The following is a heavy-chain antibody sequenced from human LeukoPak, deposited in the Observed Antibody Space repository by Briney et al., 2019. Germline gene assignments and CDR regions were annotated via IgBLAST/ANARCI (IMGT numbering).Heavy chain of an antibody. D-gene: IGHD6-19*01. CDR1: GFTFGTYT. J-gene: IGHJ4*02. CDR3: ARGKYSSGWPFDY. Sequence: GGSLRLSCAASGFTFGTYTMNWVRQAPGKGLEWVSGIYGSGGGQTFYANSVKGRFTISRDNAKNSLYLQMNSLRAEDTAVYYCARGKYSSGWPFDYWGQGTLVTVSS. CDR2: IYGSGGGQT. V-gene: IGHV3-23*01.